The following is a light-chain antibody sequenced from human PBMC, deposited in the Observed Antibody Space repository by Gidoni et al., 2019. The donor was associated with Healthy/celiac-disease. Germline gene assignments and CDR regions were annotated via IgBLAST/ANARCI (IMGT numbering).Light chain of an antibody. V-gene: IGLV1-47*01. CDR1: SSNIGSNY. Sequence: QSVLTQPPSASGTPGQRVTISCSGSSSNIGSNYVYWYQQLPGTAPKLLLYRNNQRPSGVPDRFSGPKSGTSASLAISGPRSEDEADYYCAAWDDSLSGWVFGGGTKLTVL. J-gene: IGLJ3*02. CDR2: RNN. CDR3: AAWDDSLSGWV.